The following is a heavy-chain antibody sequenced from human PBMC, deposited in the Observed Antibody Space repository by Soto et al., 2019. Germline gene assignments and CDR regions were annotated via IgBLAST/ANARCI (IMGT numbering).Heavy chain of an antibody. D-gene: IGHD3-10*01. CDR3: ATVGYGSGSIWGMDV. Sequence: GASVKVSCKVSGYTLTELSMHWVRQAPGKGLEWMGGFDPEDGETIYAQKFQGRVTMTEDTSTDTAYMELSSLRSEDTAVYYCATVGYGSGSIWGMDVWGQGTTVTVSS. V-gene: IGHV1-24*01. CDR1: GYTLTELS. J-gene: IGHJ6*02. CDR2: FDPEDGET.